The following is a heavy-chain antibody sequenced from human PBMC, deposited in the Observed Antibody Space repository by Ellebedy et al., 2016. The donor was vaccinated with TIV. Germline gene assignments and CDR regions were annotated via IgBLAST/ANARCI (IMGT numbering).Heavy chain of an antibody. J-gene: IGHJ3*02. CDR2: IYPGYSDT. D-gene: IGHD5-24*01. V-gene: IGHV5-51*01. CDR1: GYSFTSYW. Sequence: GESLKISCKGSGYSFTSYWIGWVRQMPGKGLEWMGIIYPGYSDTRYSPSFQGQVTISADKSISTAYLQWSSLKASDTAMYYCARARGYRDGYNLDAFDIWGQGTMVTVSS. CDR3: ARARGYRDGYNLDAFDI.